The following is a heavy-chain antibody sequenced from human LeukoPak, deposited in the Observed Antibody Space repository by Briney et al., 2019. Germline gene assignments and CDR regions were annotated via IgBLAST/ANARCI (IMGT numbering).Heavy chain of an antibody. J-gene: IGHJ6*02. V-gene: IGHV1-69*01. CDR1: GGTFSSYA. D-gene: IGHD3-9*01. Sequence: SVKVSCKASGGTFSSYAISWVRQAPGQGLEWMGGIIPIFGTANYAQKFQGRVTITADESTSTAYMELSSPRSEDTAVYYCARETQVLRYFGVWGQGTTVTVSS. CDR3: ARETQVLRYFGV. CDR2: IIPIFGTA.